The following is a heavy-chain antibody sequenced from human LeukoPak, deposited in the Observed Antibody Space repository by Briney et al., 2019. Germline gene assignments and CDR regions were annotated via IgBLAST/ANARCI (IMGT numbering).Heavy chain of an antibody. Sequence: PGGSLRLSCAGPGFNFRSFAMHWVRQAPGKGLEYVSGMSGDGGTTFHTNSVKGRFAISRDNSKNTLYLQMDRLKTENMGLYYCARGNTALGGAFDIWGPGTMVSVS. D-gene: IGHD2-21*02. CDR2: MSGDGGTT. CDR1: GFNFRSFA. J-gene: IGHJ3*02. CDR3: ARGNTALGGAFDI. V-gene: IGHV3-64*01.